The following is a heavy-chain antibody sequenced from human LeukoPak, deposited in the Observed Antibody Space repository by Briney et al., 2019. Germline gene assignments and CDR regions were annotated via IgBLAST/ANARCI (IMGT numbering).Heavy chain of an antibody. J-gene: IGHJ4*02. CDR3: TRVIVAVPGYFDYFDF. Sequence: GGSLRLSCAASGFSFSNHYMRWIRQAPGKGLEWVANINEDGSNKWQLGSVKGRFPVSRENARNAMYLQMNSLRVEDTAVYYCTRVIVAVPGYFDYFDFWGQGALVTVSS. D-gene: IGHD6-19*01. CDR2: INEDGSNK. CDR1: GFSFSNHY. V-gene: IGHV3-7*01.